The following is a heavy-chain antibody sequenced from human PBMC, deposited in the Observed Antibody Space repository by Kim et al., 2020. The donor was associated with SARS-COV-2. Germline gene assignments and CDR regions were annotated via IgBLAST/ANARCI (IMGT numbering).Heavy chain of an antibody. CDR2: ISSSGSTI. J-gene: IGHJ6*02. CDR3: ARAYGDYAPLLYYGMDV. Sequence: GGSLRLSCAASGFTFSSYEMNWVRQAPGKGLEWVSYISSSGSTIYYAAGVKGRFTISSDNAKNLLYLQRNSVGAEDAAVYYCARAYGDYAPLLYYGMDVWGQGTTVTVSS. D-gene: IGHD4-17*01. CDR1: GFTFSSYE. V-gene: IGHV3-48*03.